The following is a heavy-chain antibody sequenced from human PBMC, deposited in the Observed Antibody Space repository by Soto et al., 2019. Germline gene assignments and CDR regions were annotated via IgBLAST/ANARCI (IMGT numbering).Heavy chain of an antibody. CDR1: GFTFSSYS. V-gene: IGHV3-21*01. J-gene: IGHJ4*02. CDR2: ISSSSSYI. D-gene: IGHD1-26*01. Sequence: GGSLRLSCAASGFTFSSYSMNWVRQAPGKGLEWVSSISSSSSYIYYADSVKGRFTISRDNAKNSLYLQMNSLRAEDTAVYYCARDPLYSGSHDYWGQGTLVTVSS. CDR3: ARDPLYSGSHDY.